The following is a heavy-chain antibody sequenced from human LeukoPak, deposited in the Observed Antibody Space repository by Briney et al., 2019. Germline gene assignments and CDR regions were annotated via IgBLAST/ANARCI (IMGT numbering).Heavy chain of an antibody. V-gene: IGHV2-70*04. J-gene: IGHJ4*02. D-gene: IGHD2/OR15-2a*01. CDR2: IGGDDDK. Sequence: ESGPALVNPTQTLTLTCTFSGFSLSISGMRVSWIRQPPGKALEWPARIGGDDDKFYSTSLKTRLSISKDASKSQVVLTMTDMDPADTGTYYCARISRHLAVDYWGQGTLVVVSS. CDR1: GFSLSISGMR. CDR3: ARISRHLAVDY.